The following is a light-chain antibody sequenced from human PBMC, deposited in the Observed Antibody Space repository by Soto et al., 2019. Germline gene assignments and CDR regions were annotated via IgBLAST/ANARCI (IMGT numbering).Light chain of an antibody. CDR1: QSVSSN. CDR3: QQYNNWPGT. CDR2: GAS. V-gene: IGKV3-15*01. Sequence: EIVMTHYPVTLSVSPGERATLSCRASQSVSSNLAWYQQKPGQAPRLLIYGASTRATGIPARFSGSGSGTEFTLTISSLQSEDFAVYYCQQYNNWPGTFGQGTKVEIK. J-gene: IGKJ1*01.